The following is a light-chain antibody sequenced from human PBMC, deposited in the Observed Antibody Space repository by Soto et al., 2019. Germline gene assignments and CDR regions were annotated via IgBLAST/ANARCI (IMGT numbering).Light chain of an antibody. CDR3: AAWDDSLNVNWV. CDR1: SSNIGRNP. V-gene: IGLV1-44*01. J-gene: IGLJ3*02. CDR2: GSN. Sequence: QSVLTQPPSASGTPGQRVTISCSGSSSNIGRNPVNWYQQLPGTAPKFLIYGSNQRPSGVPDRFSGSKSGTSASLAISGLQSGDEADYYCAAWDDSLNVNWVFGGGTQLTVL.